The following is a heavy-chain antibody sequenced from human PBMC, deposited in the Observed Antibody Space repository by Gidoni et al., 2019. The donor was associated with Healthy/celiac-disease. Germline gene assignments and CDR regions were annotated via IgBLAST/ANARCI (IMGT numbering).Heavy chain of an antibody. CDR3: ARDYPASSSSGEDFQH. CDR2: SIPIFGTA. Sequence: QVQLVQSGAEVKKPGSSVKVSCQASGGTFSSYAISWVRQAPGQGLEWMGGSIPIFGTANYAQKFQGRVTITADESTSTAYMELSSLRSEYTAVYYCARDYPASSSSGEDFQHWGQGTLVTVSS. V-gene: IGHV1-69*01. D-gene: IGHD6-6*01. J-gene: IGHJ1*01. CDR1: GGTFSSYA.